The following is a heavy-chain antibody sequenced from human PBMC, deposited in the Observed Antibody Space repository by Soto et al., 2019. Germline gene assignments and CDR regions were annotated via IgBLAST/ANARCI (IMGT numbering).Heavy chain of an antibody. CDR2: ISGDGGST. Sequence: GGSLRLSCAASGFTFTTYAMSWVRQAPGKGLDWVSAISGDGGSTYYADSVKGRFTISRDNSKNTLFLQMNSLRAEDTAVYFCARGGVYSVSAYWGQGTLVTVSS. D-gene: IGHD1-26*01. J-gene: IGHJ4*02. CDR3: ARGGVYSVSAY. V-gene: IGHV3-23*01. CDR1: GFTFTTYA.